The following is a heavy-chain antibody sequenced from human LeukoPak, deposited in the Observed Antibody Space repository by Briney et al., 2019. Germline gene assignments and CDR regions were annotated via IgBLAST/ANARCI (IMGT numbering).Heavy chain of an antibody. Sequence: PSETLSLTCAVSGGSISSSYWWSWVRQPPGKGLEWIGEIHHSGSTNYNPSLKSRVTISVEKSKNQFSLKLSSVTAADTAVYYCARMTRIGYCTNGVCSSNWFDPWGQGTLVTVSS. CDR1: GGSISSSYW. D-gene: IGHD2-8*01. CDR2: IHHSGST. V-gene: IGHV4-4*02. CDR3: ARMTRIGYCTNGVCSSNWFDP. J-gene: IGHJ5*02.